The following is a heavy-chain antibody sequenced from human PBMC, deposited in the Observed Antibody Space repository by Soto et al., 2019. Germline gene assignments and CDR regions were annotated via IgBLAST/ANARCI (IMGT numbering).Heavy chain of an antibody. CDR1: GYSFNSYW. D-gene: IGHD1-26*01. J-gene: IGHJ6*02. V-gene: IGHV5-51*01. Sequence: GESLKISCEASGYSFNSYWIAWVRQMPGKGLEWMGIIYPADSDTRYSPTCQGQVAISADKYTNTTYLQWSSLKASDTAIYYCARQFHDHTVGCNYYCCLDVWGLGTAVTVSS. CDR2: IYPADSDT. CDR3: ARQFHDHTVGCNYYCCLDV.